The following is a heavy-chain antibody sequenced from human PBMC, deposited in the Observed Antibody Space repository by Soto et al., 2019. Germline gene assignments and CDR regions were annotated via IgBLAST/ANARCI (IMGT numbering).Heavy chain of an antibody. CDR3: VRPLPSGRNYGMDV. CDR1: GLPVSTNY. Sequence: EVQLVESGGGLIQPGGSLNLSCAASGLPVSTNYMSWVRQAPGKGLEWVSVIYNDGKTYYADSVKGRFTISRDASKNTLHLQMDSLRDEDTAVYYCVRPLPSGRNYGMDVWGQGTTVTVSS. D-gene: IGHD3-10*01. V-gene: IGHV3-53*01. J-gene: IGHJ6*02. CDR2: IYNDGKT.